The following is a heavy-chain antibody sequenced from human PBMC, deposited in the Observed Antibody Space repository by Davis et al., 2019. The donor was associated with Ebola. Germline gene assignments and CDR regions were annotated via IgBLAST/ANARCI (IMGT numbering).Heavy chain of an antibody. Sequence: ASVKVSCKASGYTFTSYGISWVRQAPGQGLEWMGWISAYNGNTNYAQKFQGRVTMTRNTSISTAYMELSSLRSEDTAVYYCARVPWYSSSWYVYYYYGMDVWGQGTTVTVSS. J-gene: IGHJ6*02. V-gene: IGHV1-18*01. D-gene: IGHD6-13*01. CDR3: ARVPWYSSSWYVYYYYGMDV. CDR2: ISAYNGNT. CDR1: GYTFTSYG.